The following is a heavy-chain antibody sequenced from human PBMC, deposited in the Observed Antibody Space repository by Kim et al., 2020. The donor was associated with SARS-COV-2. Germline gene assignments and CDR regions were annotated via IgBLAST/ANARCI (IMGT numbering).Heavy chain of an antibody. Sequence: GGSLRLCCAASGFTVSSNYMSWVRQAPGKGREWVSVIYSGGITYYADSVKGRFSISRDNSTNTPYLQMNSLRAEDTAVDYCSRDPYGILAGGYYFDYW. CDR2: IYSGGIT. D-gene: IGHD3-9*01. CDR1: GFTVSSNY. V-gene: IGHV3-53*01. J-gene: IGHJ4*01. CDR3: SRDPYGILAGGYYFDY.